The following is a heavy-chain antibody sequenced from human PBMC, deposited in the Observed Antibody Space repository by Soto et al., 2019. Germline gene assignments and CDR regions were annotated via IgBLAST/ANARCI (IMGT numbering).Heavy chain of an antibody. Sequence: GESLKISCAASGFTVSSNYMSWVRQAPGKGLEWVSVIYSGGSTYYADSVKGRFTISRDNSKNTLYLQMNSLRAEDTAVYYCARGDYDYWGQGTLVTVSS. CDR2: IYSGGST. CDR1: GFTVSSNY. V-gene: IGHV3-53*01. D-gene: IGHD5-12*01. J-gene: IGHJ4*02. CDR3: ARGDYDY.